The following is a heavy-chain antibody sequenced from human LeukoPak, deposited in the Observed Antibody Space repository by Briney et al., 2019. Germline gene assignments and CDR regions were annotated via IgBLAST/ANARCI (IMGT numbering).Heavy chain of an antibody. CDR2: IYPGVGT. D-gene: IGHD1-26*01. CDR1: GFTVTSAH. CDR3: AKEGVSVGAQRGYYMDV. Sequence: GGSLRLSCAASGFTVTSAHMNWVHQAPGKGLEWISVIYPGVGTYYADSVKGRFTISRDNSKNTLYLQLNSLRAEDTAVYYCAKEGVSVGAQRGYYMDVWGNGTTVTVS. J-gene: IGHJ6*03. V-gene: IGHV3-53*01.